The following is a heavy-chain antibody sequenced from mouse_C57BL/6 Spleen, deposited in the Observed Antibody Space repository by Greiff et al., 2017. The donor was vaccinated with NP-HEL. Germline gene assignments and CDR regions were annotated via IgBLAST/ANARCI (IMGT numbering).Heavy chain of an antibody. CDR2: IRSKSNNYAT. CDR3: VRQKTAQATWFAY. Sequence: EVKLVESGGGLVQPKGSLKLSCAASGFSFNTYAMNWVRQAPGKGLEWVARIRSKSNNYATYYADSVKDRFTISRDDSESMLYLQMNNLKTEDTAMYYCVRQKTAQATWFAYWGQGTLVTVSA. CDR1: GFSFNTYA. J-gene: IGHJ3*01. V-gene: IGHV10-1*01. D-gene: IGHD3-2*02.